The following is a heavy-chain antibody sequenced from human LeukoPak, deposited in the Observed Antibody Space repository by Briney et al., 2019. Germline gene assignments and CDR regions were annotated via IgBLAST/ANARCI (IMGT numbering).Heavy chain of an antibody. J-gene: IGHJ5*02. CDR1: GFTFSNAW. CDR3: TTDTAWWVLWSGELLDWFDP. CDR2: IKSKTDGGTT. V-gene: IGHV3-15*01. Sequence: GGSLRLSCAASGFTFSNAWMNWVRQAPGKGLEWVGRIKSKTDGGTTHYAAPVKGRFTISRDDSKNTLNLQMNSLKIEDTAIYYCTTDTAWWVLWSGELLDWFDPWAQGTLVTVSS. D-gene: IGHD3-10*01.